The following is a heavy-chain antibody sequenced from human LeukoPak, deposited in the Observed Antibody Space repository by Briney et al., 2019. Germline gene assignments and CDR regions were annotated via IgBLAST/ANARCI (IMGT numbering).Heavy chain of an antibody. D-gene: IGHD2-15*01. CDR1: GYTFTSYA. CDR2: INTNTGNP. V-gene: IGHV7-4-1*02. CDR3: ARPYCRSGNCHTYFEQ. J-gene: IGHJ4*02. Sequence: ASVKVSCKASGYTFTSYAMNWVRQAPGQGLEWMGWINTNTGNPTYAQGFTGRFVLSVDTSVSTAYLQITGLEAADTAVYYCARPYCRSGNCHTYFEQWGQGTLVTVSS.